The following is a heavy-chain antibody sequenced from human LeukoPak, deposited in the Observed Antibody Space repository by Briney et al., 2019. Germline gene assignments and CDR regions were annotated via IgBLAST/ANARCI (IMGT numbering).Heavy chain of an antibody. V-gene: IGHV4-4*07. Sequence: PSETLSLTCTVSGGSISSYYWGWIRQPAGKGLEWTGRIYTSGSTNYNPSLKSRVTMSVDTSKNQFSLKLSSVTAADTAVYYCARNRYYYGSGGGSYYYGMDVWGQGTTVTVSS. J-gene: IGHJ6*02. CDR2: IYTSGST. CDR3: ARNRYYYGSGGGSYYYGMDV. CDR1: GGSISSYY. D-gene: IGHD3-10*01.